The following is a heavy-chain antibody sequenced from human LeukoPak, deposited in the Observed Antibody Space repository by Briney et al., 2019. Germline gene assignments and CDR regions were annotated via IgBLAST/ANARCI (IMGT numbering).Heavy chain of an antibody. CDR3: ARMNYGDFHH. Sequence: SQTLSLTCTVPGGSISSGGYYWSWIRQPPGKGLEWIGYIYHSGSTYYNPSLKSRVTISVDRSKNQFSLKLSSVTAADTAVYYCARMNYGDFHHWGQGTPVTVSS. CDR2: IYHSGST. V-gene: IGHV4-30-2*01. J-gene: IGHJ1*01. D-gene: IGHD3-16*01. CDR1: GGSISSGGYY.